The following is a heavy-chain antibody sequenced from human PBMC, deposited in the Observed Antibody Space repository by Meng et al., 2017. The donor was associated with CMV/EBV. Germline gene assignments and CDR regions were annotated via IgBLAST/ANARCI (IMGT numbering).Heavy chain of an antibody. J-gene: IGHJ4*02. V-gene: IGHV4-59*01. CDR1: GGSISSYY. Sequence: SKTLSLTCTVSGGSISSYYWSWIRQPPGKGLEWIGYIYYSGSTNYNPSLKSRVTISVDTSKNQFSLKLSSVTAADTPVYYCARGFSGTPYDFDYWGQGTLVTVSS. CDR3: ARGFSGTPYDFDY. CDR2: IYYSGST. D-gene: IGHD1-1*01.